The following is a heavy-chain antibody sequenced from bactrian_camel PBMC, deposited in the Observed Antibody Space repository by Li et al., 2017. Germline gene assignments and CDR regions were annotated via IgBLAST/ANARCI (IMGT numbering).Heavy chain of an antibody. D-gene: IGHD3*01. CDR2: IAIGGEST. Sequence: QLVESGGGSVQAGGSLRLSCAASGISSTFCMAWFRQAPGKEREGVAAIAIGGESTYIGASVKGRFTISQDTDKKTLYLQMNSLEPEDTAIYSCAAGDVPPAPEDQWALWRCANFGTRGQGTQVTVS. J-gene: IGHJ6*01. CDR3: AAGDVPPAPEDQWALWRCANFGT. V-gene: IGHV3S53*01. CDR1: GISSTFC.